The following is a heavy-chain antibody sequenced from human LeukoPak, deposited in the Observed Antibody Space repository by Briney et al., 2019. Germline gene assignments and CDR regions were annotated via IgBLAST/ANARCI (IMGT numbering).Heavy chain of an antibody. Sequence: ETLSLTCTVSGYSISSGYYWGWIRQPPGKGLEWVSSISTSGTYIYYAESLKGRFTISRDNTKNSLYLQMNNLRAEDTAIYYCATDSYVSGSYYRLFYWGQGTLVTVSS. CDR3: ATDSYVSGSYYRLFY. V-gene: IGHV3-21*01. CDR1: GYSISSGYY. D-gene: IGHD3-10*01. CDR2: ISTSGTYI. J-gene: IGHJ4*02.